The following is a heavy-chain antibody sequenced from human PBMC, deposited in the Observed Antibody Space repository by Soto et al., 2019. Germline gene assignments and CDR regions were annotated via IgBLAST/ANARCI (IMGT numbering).Heavy chain of an antibody. CDR3: AKDLVVVVAAGDAFDI. CDR1: GFTFSSYA. J-gene: IGHJ3*02. CDR2: ISGSSGST. Sequence: GGSLRLSCAASGFTFSSYAMSWVRQAPGKGLEWVSSISGSSGSTYNADFVRGRFTISRDKSKNTLYLQMNSLRAEDTAVYYCAKDLVVVVAAGDAFDIWGQGTIVTVSS. V-gene: IGHV3-23*01. D-gene: IGHD2-15*01.